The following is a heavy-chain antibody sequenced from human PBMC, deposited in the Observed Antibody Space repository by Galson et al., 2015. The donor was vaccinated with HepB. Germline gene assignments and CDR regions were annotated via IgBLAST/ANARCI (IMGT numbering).Heavy chain of an antibody. CDR2: IWYDGSDK. Sequence: SLRLSCAASGFTSSSYGMHWVRQAPGKGLEWVAVIWYDGSDKYYADSVKGRFTIPRDNAKNSLYLQMNSLRDEDTAVYYCAREEDIVVVPAASEGYYYYGMDVWGQGTTVTVSS. CDR3: AREEDIVVVPAASEGYYYYGMDV. CDR1: GFTSSSYG. V-gene: IGHV3-33*01. D-gene: IGHD2-2*01. J-gene: IGHJ6*02.